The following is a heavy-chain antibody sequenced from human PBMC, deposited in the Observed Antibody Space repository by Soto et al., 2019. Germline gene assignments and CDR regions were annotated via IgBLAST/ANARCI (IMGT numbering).Heavy chain of an antibody. CDR1: GYTFSNYA. CDR3: ASPSYGSGNYY. D-gene: IGHD3-10*01. CDR2: INADNGNT. J-gene: IGHJ4*02. V-gene: IGHV1-3*01. Sequence: QVQLVQSGAEVKKPGASVKVSCKASGYTFSNYALHWVCQAPGQRLEWMGWINADNGNTKYSQKFQGRVTFTRDTSASTAYMDLSSLRSEDTAVYYCASPSYGSGNYYWGQGTLVTVSS.